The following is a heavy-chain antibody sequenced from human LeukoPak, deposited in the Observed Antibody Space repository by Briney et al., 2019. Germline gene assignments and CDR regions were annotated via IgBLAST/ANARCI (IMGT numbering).Heavy chain of an antibody. Sequence: GGPQRLPCCVSVFSLPISVMSWVRNSPGGALEGLSYVSIGGATTYYAESVKGRFTISRDNSKNTLLLQMNSLRVEDTALYYCAKDRPSVMTINDAFDIWGQGTMVTVSS. CDR1: VFSLPISV. J-gene: IGHJ3*02. V-gene: IGHV3-23*01. CDR2: VSIGGATT. D-gene: IGHD4-11*01. CDR3: AKDRPSVMTINDAFDI.